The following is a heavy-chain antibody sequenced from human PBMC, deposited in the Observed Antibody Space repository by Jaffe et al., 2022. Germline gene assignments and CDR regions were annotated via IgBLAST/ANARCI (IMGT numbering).Heavy chain of an antibody. CDR1: GYSISSGYY. J-gene: IGHJ4*02. Sequence: QVQLQESGPGLVKPSETLSLTCAVSGYSISSGYYWGWIRQPPGKGLEWIGSIYHSGSTYYNPSLKSRVTISVDTSKNQFSLKLSSVTAADTAVYYCARQPKHRGYSGYGEFDYWGQGTLVTVSS. CDR2: IYHSGST. V-gene: IGHV4-38-2*01. CDR3: ARQPKHRGYSGYGEFDY. D-gene: IGHD5-12*01.